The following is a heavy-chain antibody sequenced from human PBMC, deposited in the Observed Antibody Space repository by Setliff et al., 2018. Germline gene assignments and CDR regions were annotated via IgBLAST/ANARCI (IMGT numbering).Heavy chain of an antibody. J-gene: IGHJ1*01. CDR2: IFHTGST. Sequence: LSLTCTVSGGSISPHYWIWIRQSPGKGLEWIGYIFHTGSTNYNPSLKSRVTMSVDTSKNQISLKLSSLTAADTAVYYCARQDRFYDSSVFVEYFEHWGQGTLVTVSS. CDR3: ARQDRFYDSSVFVEYFEH. D-gene: IGHD3-22*01. CDR1: GGSISPHY. V-gene: IGHV4-59*08.